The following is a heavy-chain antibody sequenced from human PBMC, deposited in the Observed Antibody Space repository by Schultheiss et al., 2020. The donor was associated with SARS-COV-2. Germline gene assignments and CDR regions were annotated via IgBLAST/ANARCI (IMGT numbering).Heavy chain of an antibody. J-gene: IGHJ6*03. CDR3: ARSKYYDFWSGGYYMDV. D-gene: IGHD3-3*01. Sequence: ASVKVSCKASGYTFTGYYMHWVRQAPGQGLEWMGWINPNSGGTNYAQKFQGRVTMTRDTSISTAYMELSRLRSDDTAVYYCARSKYYDFWSGGYYMDVWGKGTTVTVSS. CDR2: INPNSGGT. CDR1: GYTFTGYY. V-gene: IGHV1-2*02.